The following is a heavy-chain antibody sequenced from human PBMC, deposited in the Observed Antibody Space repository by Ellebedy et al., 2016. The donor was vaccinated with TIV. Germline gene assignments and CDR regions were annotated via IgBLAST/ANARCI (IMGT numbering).Heavy chain of an antibody. CDR2: ISDNNGHT. D-gene: IGHD5-18*01. CDR1: GYTFTSYD. CDR3: ARDGGKSGYGNGYSHGSFRVGFDY. Sequence: AASVKVSCKASGYTFTSYDINWVRQAPGQRLEWMGWISDNNGHTNYAQKLQGRVTMTTDTSTSTAYMELRSLRSDDTAVYYRARDGGKSGYGNGYSHGSFRVGFDYWGQGTLVTVSS. V-gene: IGHV1-18*01. J-gene: IGHJ4*02.